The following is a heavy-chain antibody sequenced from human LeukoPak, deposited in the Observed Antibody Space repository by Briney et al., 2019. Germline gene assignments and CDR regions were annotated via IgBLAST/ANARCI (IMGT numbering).Heavy chain of an antibody. CDR1: GFTFSIYW. Sequence: PGGSLRLSCVASGFTFSIYWMHWVRQVPGKGLVWVSRINLDGSIPNYADSVRGRFTISRDNAKNTLYLQMNRLRAEDTPLYYCARDKSVSALRRDYMDVWGKGTTVTVSS. D-gene: IGHD1-26*01. CDR3: ARDKSVSALRRDYMDV. CDR2: INLDGSIP. J-gene: IGHJ6*03. V-gene: IGHV3-74*01.